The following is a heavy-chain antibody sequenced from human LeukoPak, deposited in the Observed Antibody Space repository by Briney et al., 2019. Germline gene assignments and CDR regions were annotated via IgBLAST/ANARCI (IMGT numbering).Heavy chain of an antibody. D-gene: IGHD6-6*01. CDR2: IYYTGIT. J-gene: IGHJ4*02. CDR1: GGSINRSNYY. V-gene: IGHV4-39*07. CDR3: ARRVGSSSSADY. Sequence: PSETLSLTCTVSGGSINRSNYYWSWIRQPPGKGLEWIGSIYYTGITYYNPSLKSRVTISVDTSKNQFSLKLSSVTAADTAVYYCARRVGSSSSADYWGQGTLVTVSS.